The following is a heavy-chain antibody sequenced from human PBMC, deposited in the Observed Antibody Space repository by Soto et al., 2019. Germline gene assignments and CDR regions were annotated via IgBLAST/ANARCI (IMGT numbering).Heavy chain of an antibody. Sequence: QVQLQESGPGLVKPSGTLSLTCAVSGASFTSNDWWTWVRQPPGRGLEWIGESYRTGSTNYNPSLKRLVTISLDKSVNQVPLKVTSLAAAGTAVYYCASRDPGTSVDYWGQGTLVTVSS. CDR2: SYRTGST. CDR1: GASFTSNDW. V-gene: IGHV4-4*02. D-gene: IGHD1-7*01. CDR3: ASRDPGTSVDY. J-gene: IGHJ4*02.